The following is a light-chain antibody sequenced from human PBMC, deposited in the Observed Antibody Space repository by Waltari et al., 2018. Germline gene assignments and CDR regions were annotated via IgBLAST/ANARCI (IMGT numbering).Light chain of an antibody. J-gene: IGLJ1*01. CDR3: SSYTTSSAPGV. CDR2: EVR. Sequence: QSALTQPASVSGSPGQSITISCSGTDSDVGAYDLVSWYQQPPGKAPHLIIYEVRNRPSGISNRFSASKSGNTASLTIFGLQAEDEADYYCSSYTTSSAPGVFGTGTRVTVL. V-gene: IGLV2-14*01. CDR1: DSDVGAYDL.